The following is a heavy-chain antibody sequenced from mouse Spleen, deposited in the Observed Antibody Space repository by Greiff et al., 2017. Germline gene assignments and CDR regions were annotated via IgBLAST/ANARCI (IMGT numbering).Heavy chain of an antibody. CDR1: GYSFTDYN. V-gene: IGHV1-39*01. CDR3: ARCIVGLRYAMDY. J-gene: IGHJ4*01. Sequence: EVQLQESGPELVKPGASVKISCTASGYSFTDYNMNWVKQSNGKSLEWIGVINPNYGTTSYNQKFKGKATLTVDKSSSTAYMQLNSLTSEDSEVYYCARCIVGLRYAMDYWGQGTSVTVSS. D-gene: IGHD2-2*01. CDR2: INPNYGTT.